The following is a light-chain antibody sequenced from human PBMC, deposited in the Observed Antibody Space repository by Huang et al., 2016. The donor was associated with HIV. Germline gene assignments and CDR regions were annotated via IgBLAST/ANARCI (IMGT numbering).Light chain of an antibody. CDR2: DAS. CDR3: QQYNNWPRT. J-gene: IGKJ2*01. V-gene: IGKV3-15*01. Sequence: ERVLTQSPVTLSASPGERATLSCRASQGVSSNLAWYQQKPGQAPRLLIHDASPRASDIPARFSGSGSDIEFTLTISSLQSEDSAVYYCQQYNNWPRTFGQGTKLEIK. CDR1: QGVSSN.